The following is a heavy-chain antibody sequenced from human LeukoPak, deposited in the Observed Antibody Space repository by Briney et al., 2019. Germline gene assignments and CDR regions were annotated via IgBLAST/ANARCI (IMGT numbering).Heavy chain of an antibody. V-gene: IGHV1-18*01. D-gene: IGHD4-23*01. CDR1: GYTFTSYG. Sequence: ASVKVSCKASGYTFTSYGISWVRQAPGQGLEWMGWISAYNGNTNYAQKLQGRVTMTTDTSTSTAYMELRSLRSDDTAVYYCARSMRPETTVLTRPLDYWGQGTLVTVSS. CDR2: ISAYNGNT. CDR3: ARSMRPETTVLTRPLDY. J-gene: IGHJ4*02.